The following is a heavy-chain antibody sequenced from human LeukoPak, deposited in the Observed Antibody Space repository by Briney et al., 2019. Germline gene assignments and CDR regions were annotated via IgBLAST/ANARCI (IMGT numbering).Heavy chain of an antibody. J-gene: IGHJ6*03. V-gene: IGHV5-51*01. CDR2: IYPGDSDT. D-gene: IGHD5-12*01. CDR3: ARLAMVATYYMDV. Sequence: GESLQISCQCSGYIFTSYWIGWVRPLPGKGLEWMGIIYPGDSDTSYSPSFQGQVTISADKSISTAYLQWSSLKASDTAMYYCARLAMVATYYMDVWGKGTTVTVSS. CDR1: GYIFTSYW.